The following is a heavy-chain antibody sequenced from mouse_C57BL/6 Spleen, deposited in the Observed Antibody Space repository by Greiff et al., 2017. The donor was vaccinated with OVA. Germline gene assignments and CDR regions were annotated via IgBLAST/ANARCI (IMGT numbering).Heavy chain of an antibody. J-gene: IGHJ3*01. Sequence: EVQLQQSGPELVKPGASVKISCKASGYTFTDYYMNWVKQSHGKSLEWIGDINPNNGGTSYNQKFKGKATLTVDKSSSTAYMELRSLTSEDSAVYYCARGRNDYWFAYWGQGTLVTVSA. CDR1: GYTFTDYY. D-gene: IGHD2-4*01. CDR3: ARGRNDYWFAY. V-gene: IGHV1-26*01. CDR2: INPNNGGT.